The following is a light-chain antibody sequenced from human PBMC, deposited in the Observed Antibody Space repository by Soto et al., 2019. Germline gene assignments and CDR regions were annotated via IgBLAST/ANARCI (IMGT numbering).Light chain of an antibody. J-gene: IGKJ4*01. V-gene: IGKV3-11*01. CDR3: FQRSIWPLT. Sequence: VLTQSPATLSLSPGERAALSCRASQSVRSYLAWYQKKPGQPPRILIYETSNRDTGVPARFSGSGSGTDFTLTISSLEPEDVEVYYCFQRSIWPLTFGGGTKVDIK. CDR1: QSVRSY. CDR2: ETS.